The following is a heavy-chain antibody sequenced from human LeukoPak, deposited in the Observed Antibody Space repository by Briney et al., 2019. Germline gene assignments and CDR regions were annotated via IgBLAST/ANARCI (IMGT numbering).Heavy chain of an antibody. J-gene: IGHJ4*02. CDR1: GGSISSSSYY. Sequence: IPSETLSLTCTVSGGSISSSSYYWGWIRQPPGKGLEWIGSIYYSGSTYYNPSLKSRVTISVDTSKNQFSLKLSSVTAADTAVYYCARGPEMVVTNFDYWGQGTLVTVSS. CDR3: ARGPEMVVTNFDY. V-gene: IGHV4-39*01. D-gene: IGHD2-21*02. CDR2: IYYSGST.